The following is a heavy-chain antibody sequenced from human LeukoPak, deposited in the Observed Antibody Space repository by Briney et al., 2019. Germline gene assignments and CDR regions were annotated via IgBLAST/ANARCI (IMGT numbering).Heavy chain of an antibody. CDR2: ISYDGSNK. D-gene: IGHD6-6*01. CDR1: GFTFSSYA. Sequence: GRSLRLSCAASGFTFSSYAMHWVRQAPGKGLEWVAVISYDGSNKYYADSVKGRFTISRDNSKNTLYLQMNSLRAEDTAVYYCARDMHTSIAARLDYWGQGTLVTVSS. J-gene: IGHJ4*02. V-gene: IGHV3-30*01. CDR3: ARDMHTSIAARLDY.